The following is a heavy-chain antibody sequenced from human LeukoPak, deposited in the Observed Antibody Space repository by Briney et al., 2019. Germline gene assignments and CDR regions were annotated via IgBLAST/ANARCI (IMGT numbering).Heavy chain of an antibody. CDR3: ARVHSSDYYYYYMDV. V-gene: IGHV4-39*07. Sequence: SETLSLTCTVSGGSISSSSYYWGWIRQPPGKGLEWIGSIYYSGSTNYNPSLKSRVTISVDTSKNQFSLKLSSVTAADTAVYYCARVHSSDYYYYYMDVWGKGTTVTVSS. CDR1: GGSISSSSYY. J-gene: IGHJ6*03. D-gene: IGHD6-25*01. CDR2: IYYSGST.